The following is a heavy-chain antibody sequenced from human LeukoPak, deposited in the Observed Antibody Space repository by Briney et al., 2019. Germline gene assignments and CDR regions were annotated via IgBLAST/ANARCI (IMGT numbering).Heavy chain of an antibody. V-gene: IGHV4-4*02. Sequence: KTSETLSLTCGVSGGSITITNYWTLVRQPPGKGLEWIGEVNLQGSTNYNPSLMGRVAISVDTSENHISLQLTSVTAADTAVYYCAREGGPYRPLDYSGQGTLVTVSS. CDR3: AREGGPYRPLDY. CDR1: GGSITITNY. CDR2: VNLQGST. J-gene: IGHJ4*02.